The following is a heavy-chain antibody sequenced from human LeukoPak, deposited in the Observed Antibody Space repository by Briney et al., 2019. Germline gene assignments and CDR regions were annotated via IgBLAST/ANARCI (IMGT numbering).Heavy chain of an antibody. CDR1: GGSISSGGYY. D-gene: IGHD3-10*01. J-gene: IGHJ4*02. CDR3: ATAGSGGYYFDY. Sequence: PSQTLSLTCTVSGGSISSGGYYWSWIRQHPGKGLEWIGYIYYSGSTYYNPSLKSRVTISVDTSKNQFSLKLNSVTAADTAVYYCATAGSGGYYFDYWGQGTLVTVSS. CDR2: IYYSGST. V-gene: IGHV4-31*03.